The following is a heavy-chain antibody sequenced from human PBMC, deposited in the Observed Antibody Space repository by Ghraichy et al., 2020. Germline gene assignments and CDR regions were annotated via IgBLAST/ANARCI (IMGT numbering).Heavy chain of an antibody. J-gene: IGHJ5*02. CDR1: GYTLTELS. CDR2: FDPEDGET. V-gene: IGHV1-24*01. D-gene: IGHD2-8*01. CDR3: ATEPEYCTNGVCYHWFDP. Sequence: ASVKVSCKVSGYTLTELSMHWVRQAPGKGLEWMGGFDPEDGETIYAQKFQGRVTMTEDTSTDTAYMELSSLRSEDTAVYYCATEPEYCTNGVCYHWFDPWGQGTLVTVSS.